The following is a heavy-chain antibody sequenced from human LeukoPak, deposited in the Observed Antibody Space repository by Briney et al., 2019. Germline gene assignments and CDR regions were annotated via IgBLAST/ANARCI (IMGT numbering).Heavy chain of an antibody. J-gene: IGHJ4*02. Sequence: GGSLRLSCAASGFTVSSNYMSWVRQAPGKGLEWVSVIYSGGSTYYADSVKGRFTISRDDSKNTLYLQMNSLRAEDTAVYYCAGGIAARPRIFDYWGQGTLVTVSS. CDR2: IYSGGST. CDR3: AGGIAARPRIFDY. D-gene: IGHD6-6*01. V-gene: IGHV3-66*02. CDR1: GFTVSSNY.